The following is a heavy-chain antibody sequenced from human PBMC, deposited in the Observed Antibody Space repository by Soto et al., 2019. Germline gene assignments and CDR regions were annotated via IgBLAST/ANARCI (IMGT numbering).Heavy chain of an antibody. V-gene: IGHV3-48*02. D-gene: IGHD3-10*01. CDR3: ARGAVLCFGELVDY. J-gene: IGHJ4*02. Sequence: GGSLRLSCAASGFTFSSYSMNWVRQAPGKGLEWVSYISSSSSTIYYADSVKGRFTISRDNAKNSLYLQMNSLRDEDTAVYYCARGAVLCFGELVDYWGQGTLVTVSS. CDR1: GFTFSSYS. CDR2: ISSSSSTI.